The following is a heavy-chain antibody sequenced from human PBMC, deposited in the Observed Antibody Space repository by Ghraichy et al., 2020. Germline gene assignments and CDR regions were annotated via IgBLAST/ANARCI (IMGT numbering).Heavy chain of an antibody. D-gene: IGHD3-22*01. CDR2: ISSSSSTI. V-gene: IGHV3-48*02. Sequence: GGSLRLSCAASGFTFSSYSMNWVRQAPGKGLEWVSYISSSSSTIYYADSVKGRFTISRDNAKNSLYLQMNSLRDEDTAVYYCARGHRAMIVVAPSDYWGQGTLVTVSS. CDR1: GFTFSSYS. CDR3: ARGHRAMIVVAPSDY. J-gene: IGHJ4*02.